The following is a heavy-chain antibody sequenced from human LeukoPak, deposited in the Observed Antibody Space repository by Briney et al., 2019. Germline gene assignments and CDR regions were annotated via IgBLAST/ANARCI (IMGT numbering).Heavy chain of an antibody. D-gene: IGHD2-15*01. CDR1: GSTFTSYY. Sequence: ASVKVSCKASGSTFTSYYIHWVRQAPGQGLEWMGWISPNSGGINYARKFQGRVTMTRDTSIGTAYMELSSLRSDDTAVYYCATAGHCSGGSCSDWFDPWGQGTLVTVSS. CDR2: ISPNSGGI. J-gene: IGHJ5*02. CDR3: ATAGHCSGGSCSDWFDP. V-gene: IGHV1-2*02.